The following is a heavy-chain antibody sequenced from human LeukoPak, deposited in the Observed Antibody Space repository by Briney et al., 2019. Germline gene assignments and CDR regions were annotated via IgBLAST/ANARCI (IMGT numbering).Heavy chain of an antibody. J-gene: IGHJ6*02. V-gene: IGHV4-61*01. CDR3: ARDQLVMITFGGVIEQRYYGMDV. CDR2: IYYSGST. CDR1: GGSVSSGSYY. Sequence: SETLSLTCTVSGGSVSSGSYYWSWIRQPPGKGLEWIGYIYYSGSTNHNPSLKSRVTISVDTSKNQFSLKLSSVTAADTAVYYCARDQLVMITFGGVIEQRYYGMDVWGQGTTVTVSS. D-gene: IGHD3-16*02.